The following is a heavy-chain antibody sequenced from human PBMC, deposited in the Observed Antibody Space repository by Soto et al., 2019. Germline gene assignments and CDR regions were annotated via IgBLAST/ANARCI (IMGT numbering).Heavy chain of an antibody. J-gene: IGHJ3*02. D-gene: IGHD3-3*01. CDR1: GYTFTSYD. CDR2: MNPNSGNT. CDR3: ARGSGYSDFWSGYYRLSQPDAFDI. V-gene: IGHV1-8*01. Sequence: QVQLVQSGAEVKKPGASVKVSCKASGYTFTSYDINWVRQATGQGLEWMGWMNPNSGNTGYAQKFQGRVTMTSNTSISTAYMELRSLRSEDAAVYYCARGSGYSDFWSGYYRLSQPDAFDIWGQGTMVTVSS.